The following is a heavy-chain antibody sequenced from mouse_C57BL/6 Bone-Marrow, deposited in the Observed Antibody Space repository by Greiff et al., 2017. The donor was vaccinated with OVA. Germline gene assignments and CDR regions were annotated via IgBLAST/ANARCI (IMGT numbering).Heavy chain of an antibody. CDR3: ARNRGYDNWYFDV. D-gene: IGHD2-2*01. J-gene: IGHJ1*03. CDR1: GFSLTSYG. CDR2: IWSGGST. Sequence: QVQLKESGPGLVQPSQSLSITCTVSGFSLTSYGVHWVRQSPGKGLEWLGVIWSGGSTDYNAAFISRLSISKDNSKSQVFFKMNSLQADDTAIYYCARNRGYDNWYFDVWGTGTTVTVSS. V-gene: IGHV2-2*01.